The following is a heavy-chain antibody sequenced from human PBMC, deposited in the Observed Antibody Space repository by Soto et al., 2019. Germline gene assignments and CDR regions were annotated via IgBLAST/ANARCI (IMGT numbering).Heavy chain of an antibody. CDR3: AREGYYYGSGSYSPPRYYGMDV. Sequence: QIQLVQSGAEVKKAGASVKVSCKASGYTFTNYGISWVRQALGQGLEWMGWISAYNDNTNYAQKFQGRVTLTTDTSTRNAYMELRSLPSDDTAVYYCAREGYYYGSGSYSPPRYYGMDVWGQGTTVTVFS. V-gene: IGHV1-18*01. CDR2: ISAYNDNT. CDR1: GYTFTNYG. D-gene: IGHD3-10*01. J-gene: IGHJ6*02.